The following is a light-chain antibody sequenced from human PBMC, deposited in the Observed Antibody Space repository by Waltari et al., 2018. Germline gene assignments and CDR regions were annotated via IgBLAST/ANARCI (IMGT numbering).Light chain of an antibody. J-gene: IGKJ2*01. Sequence: EIVLTQSPATLSVSPGERATLPCRASQSVSSNLAWYQHKPGQPPRLLTYGASTRATGIPARFNGSGSGTEFTLTISSLQSEDFAVYYCQQYNSWPPRYTFGQGTNLESK. CDR3: QQYNSWPPRYT. V-gene: IGKV3-15*01. CDR1: QSVSSN. CDR2: GAS.